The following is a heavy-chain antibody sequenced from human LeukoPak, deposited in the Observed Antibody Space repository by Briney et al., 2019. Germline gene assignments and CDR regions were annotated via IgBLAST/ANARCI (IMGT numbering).Heavy chain of an antibody. CDR1: GYTFTSYY. Sequence: ASVKVSCKASGYTFTSYYMHWVRQAPGQGLEWMGIINPSGGSTSYAQKFQGRVTMTRDTSTSTVYMELSSLRSEDTAVYYCASYYYDSSGPDGAFDIWGQGTMVTVSS. V-gene: IGHV1-46*01. D-gene: IGHD3-22*01. CDR3: ASYYYDSSGPDGAFDI. CDR2: INPSGGST. J-gene: IGHJ3*02.